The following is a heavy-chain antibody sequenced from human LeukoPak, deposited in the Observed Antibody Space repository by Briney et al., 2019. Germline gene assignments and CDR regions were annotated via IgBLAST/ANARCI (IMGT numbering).Heavy chain of an antibody. V-gene: IGHV3-23*01. CDR3: AKRGVVIRVILVGFHKEAYYFDS. CDR2: ISDSGGGT. J-gene: IGHJ4*02. Sequence: PGGSPRLSCAVSGITLSNYGMTWVRQAPGKGLEWVAGISDSGGGTNYADSVKGRFTISRDNPKNTLYLQMNSLRAEDTAVYFCAKRGVVIRVILVGFHKEAYYFDSWGQGALVTVSS. CDR1: GITLSNYG. D-gene: IGHD3-22*01.